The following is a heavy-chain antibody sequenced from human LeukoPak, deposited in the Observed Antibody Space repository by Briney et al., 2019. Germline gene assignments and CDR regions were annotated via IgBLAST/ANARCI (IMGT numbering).Heavy chain of an antibody. Sequence: VASVKVSFKASGGTFSSYAISWVRQAPGQGLEWMGGIIPIFGTANYAQKFQGRVTITADESTSTAYMELSSLRSEDTAVYYCASVYYYDSSGYLHYWGQGTLVTVSS. D-gene: IGHD3-22*01. V-gene: IGHV1-69*13. CDR3: ASVYYYDSSGYLHY. J-gene: IGHJ4*02. CDR2: IIPIFGTA. CDR1: GGTFSSYA.